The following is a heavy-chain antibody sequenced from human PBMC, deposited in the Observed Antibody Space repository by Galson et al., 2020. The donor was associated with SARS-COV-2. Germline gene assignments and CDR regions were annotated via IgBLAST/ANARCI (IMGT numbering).Heavy chain of an antibody. D-gene: IGHD1-26*01. CDR3: VRARGDRRATLGFNLFDR. CDR1: GFTFDAHV. J-gene: IGHJ5*02. V-gene: IGHV3-9*01. Sequence: TGGSLRLSCAASGFTFDAHVLHWVRQAPGKGLEWVSGISWNSEDIDYADSVQGRFTISRDNAKNSLSLQMNSLRLEDTALYYCVRARGDRRATLGFNLFDRWGQGTLVTVSS. CDR2: ISWNSEDI.